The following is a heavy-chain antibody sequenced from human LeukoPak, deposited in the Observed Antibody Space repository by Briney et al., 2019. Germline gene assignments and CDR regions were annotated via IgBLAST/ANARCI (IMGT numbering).Heavy chain of an antibody. J-gene: IGHJ6*03. D-gene: IGHD2-2*02. CDR2: ISSSSSAK. V-gene: IGHV3-48*04. Sequence: PGGSLRLSCAASGFTFSSYNLNWVRQAPGKGLEWVSFISSSSSAKYYADSVRGRLTISRDNAKNSLYLQMNSLRAEDTAVYYCASPPNIVVEPDAITDYYYMAVWGKGTTVTVSS. CDR1: GFTFSSYN. CDR3: ASPPNIVVEPDAITDYYYMAV.